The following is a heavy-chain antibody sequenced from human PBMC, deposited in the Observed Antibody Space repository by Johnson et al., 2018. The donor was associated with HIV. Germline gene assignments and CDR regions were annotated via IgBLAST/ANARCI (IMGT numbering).Heavy chain of an antibody. CDR3: VSREWELHAFDI. V-gene: IGHV3-48*03. Sequence: VLLVESGGGVVQPGRSLRLSCAASGFTFSSYAMDWVRQAPGKGLEWVSYISSSGSTIYYADSVKGRFTISRDNAKNSLYLQMNSLRAEDTAVYYCVSREWELHAFDIWGQGTMVTVSS. CDR1: GFTFSSYA. D-gene: IGHD1-26*01. CDR2: ISSSGSTI. J-gene: IGHJ3*02.